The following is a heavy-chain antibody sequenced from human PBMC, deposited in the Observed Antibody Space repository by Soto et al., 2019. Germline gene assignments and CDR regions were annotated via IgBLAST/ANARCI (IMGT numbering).Heavy chain of an antibody. J-gene: IGHJ6*02. CDR3: ARATSAGNGRRVDV. D-gene: IGHD6-13*01. CDR1: GYTFTTYY. Sequence: QVQLVQSGTEVKEPGASVSLSCKASGYTFTTYYIHWVRQAPGQGLEWMGMINPSGGSTTHAQNSQDRVTMTRDTSTSTVDMDRNSLRSDDTAVYYCARATSAGNGRRVDVWGQGTTVTVSS. CDR2: INPSGGST. V-gene: IGHV1-46*01.